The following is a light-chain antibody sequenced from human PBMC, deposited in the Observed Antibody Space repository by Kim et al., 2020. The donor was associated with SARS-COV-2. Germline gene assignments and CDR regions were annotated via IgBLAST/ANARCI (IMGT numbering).Light chain of an antibody. CDR1: QSVLYSSNNKNY. CDR3: QQYYITPLT. V-gene: IGKV4-1*01. CDR2: WAS. Sequence: ATINCKSSQSVLYSSNNKNYLAWYQQKPGQPPKLLICWASTRESGVPDRFSGSGSGTDFTLTISRLQAEDVAVYYCQQYYITPLTFGGGTKVDIK. J-gene: IGKJ4*01.